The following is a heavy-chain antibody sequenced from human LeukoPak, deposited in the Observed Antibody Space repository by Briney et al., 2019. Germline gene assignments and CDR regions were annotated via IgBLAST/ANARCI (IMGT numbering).Heavy chain of an antibody. V-gene: IGHV3-9*01. CDR2: ISWNSGSM. J-gene: IGHJ4*02. CDR3: AKDYYYGLGGVFDY. Sequence: GRSLRLSCAASGFTFDDYAMHWVRQAPGKGLEWVSGISWNSGSMGYADSVKGRFTISRDNAKNSLHLQMNSLRAEDTALYYCAKDYYYGLGGVFDYWGQGTLVTVSS. D-gene: IGHD3-10*01. CDR1: GFTFDDYA.